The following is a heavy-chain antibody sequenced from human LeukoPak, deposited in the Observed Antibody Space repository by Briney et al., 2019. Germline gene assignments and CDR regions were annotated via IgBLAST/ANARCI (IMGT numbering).Heavy chain of an antibody. Sequence: PGASLRLSCAASGFTFSSYAMSWVRQAPGKGLEWVSAISGSGGSTYYADSVKGRFTISRDNSKNTLYLQMNSLRAEDTAVYYCAKVPGGGSYGRGYYSDYWGQGTLVTVSS. J-gene: IGHJ4*02. V-gene: IGHV3-23*01. CDR3: AKVPGGGSYGRGYYSDY. CDR1: GFTFSSYA. CDR2: ISGSGGST. D-gene: IGHD1-26*01.